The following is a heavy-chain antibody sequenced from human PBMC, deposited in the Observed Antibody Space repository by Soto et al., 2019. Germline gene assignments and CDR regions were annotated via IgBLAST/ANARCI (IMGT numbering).Heavy chain of an antibody. V-gene: IGHV4-59*01. CDR2: IYNSGST. D-gene: IGHD7-27*01. J-gene: IGHJ4*02. Sequence: SETLSLTCTVSGDSISSYYWSWIRQPPGKGLEWIGFIYNSGSTSYNPSLKSRVTISIDASKNRFSLKVNSVTAADTAVYYCVRGSWGTPAFDYWGQGTLVTVSS. CDR1: GDSISSYY. CDR3: VRGSWGTPAFDY.